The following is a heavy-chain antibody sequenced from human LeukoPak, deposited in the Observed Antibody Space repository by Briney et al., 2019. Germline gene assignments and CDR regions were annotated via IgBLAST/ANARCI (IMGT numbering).Heavy chain of an antibody. J-gene: IGHJ5*02. CDR1: GFTFGDYA. D-gene: IGHD2-2*03. V-gene: IGHV3-49*04. CDR3: TRDPGYCSSTSCHNWFDP. Sequence: PGGSLRLPCTASGFTFGDYAMSWVRQAPGKGLEGVGFIRSKAYGGTTEYAASVKGRFTISRDDSKSIAYLQMNSLKTEDTAVYYCTRDPGYCSSTSCHNWFDPWGQGTLVTVSS. CDR2: IRSKAYGGTT.